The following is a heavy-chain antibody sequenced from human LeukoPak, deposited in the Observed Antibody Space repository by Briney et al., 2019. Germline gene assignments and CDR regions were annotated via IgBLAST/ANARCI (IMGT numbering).Heavy chain of an antibody. CDR2: IKNDGSET. V-gene: IGHV3-7*03. Sequence: PGGSLRLSCAVSGFNFRDHWMDWVRQAPGKGLEWVGHIKNDGSETYYLDSLKGRFSISRDNTNNALYLQMNSLRVEDTAVYYCAREDVIGIYWGQGTLVTVSS. CDR3: AREDVIGIY. J-gene: IGHJ4*02. CDR1: GFNFRDHW. D-gene: IGHD2/OR15-2a*01.